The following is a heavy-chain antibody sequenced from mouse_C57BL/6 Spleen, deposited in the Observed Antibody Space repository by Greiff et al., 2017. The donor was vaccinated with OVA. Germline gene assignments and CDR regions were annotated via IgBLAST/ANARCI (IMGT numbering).Heavy chain of an antibody. CDR3: YYYGSSWYFDV. V-gene: IGHV1-64*01. D-gene: IGHD1-1*01. Sequence: QVQLKQPGAELVKPGASVKLSCKASGYTFTSYWMHWVKQRPGQGLEWIGMIHPNSGSTNYNEKFKSKATLTVDKSSSTAYMQLSSLTSEDSAVYYCYYYGSSWYFDVWGTGTTVTVSS. CDR2: IHPNSGST. J-gene: IGHJ1*03. CDR1: GYTFTSYW.